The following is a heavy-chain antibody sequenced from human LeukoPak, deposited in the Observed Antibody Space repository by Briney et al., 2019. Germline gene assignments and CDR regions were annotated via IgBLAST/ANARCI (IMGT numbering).Heavy chain of an antibody. CDR1: GYTFTSYY. CDR3: ARDSGDYDFWNGYSDY. D-gene: IGHD3-3*01. V-gene: IGHV1-46*01. J-gene: IGHJ4*02. Sequence: GASVKVSCKASGYTFTSYYMHWVRQAPGQGLEWMGIINPSGGSTSYAQKFQGRVTMTRDTSTSTVYMELSSLRSEDTAVYYCARDSGDYDFWNGYSDYWGQGTLVTVSS. CDR2: INPSGGST.